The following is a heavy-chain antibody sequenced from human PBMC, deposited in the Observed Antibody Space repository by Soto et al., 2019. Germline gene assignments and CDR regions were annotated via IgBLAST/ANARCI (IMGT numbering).Heavy chain of an antibody. D-gene: IGHD6-13*01. CDR3: AHGHSSSWYPNWFDP. CDR1: GFSLSTSGVG. Sequence: SGPTLGNPIQSLTLTCTFSGFSLSTSGVGVGWIRQPPGKALEWLALIYWNDDKRYSPSLKSRLTITKDTSKNQVVLTMTNMDPVDTATYYCAHGHSSSWYPNWFDPWGQGTLVTVSS. J-gene: IGHJ5*02. CDR2: IYWNDDK. V-gene: IGHV2-5*01.